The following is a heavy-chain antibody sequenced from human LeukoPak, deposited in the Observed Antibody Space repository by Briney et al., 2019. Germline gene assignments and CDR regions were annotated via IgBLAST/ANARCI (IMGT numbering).Heavy chain of an antibody. Sequence: GGSPRLSCAASGFTFDDYAMHWVRQAPAKGVEWISGISWNGGSIGYADSVKGRFTISRDNAKNSLYLQMNSLRAEDTALYYCAKGGGYFYDSSGYSDYWGQGTLVTVSS. D-gene: IGHD3-22*01. CDR1: GFTFDDYA. CDR3: AKGGGYFYDSSGYSDY. J-gene: IGHJ4*02. V-gene: IGHV3-9*01. CDR2: ISWNGGSI.